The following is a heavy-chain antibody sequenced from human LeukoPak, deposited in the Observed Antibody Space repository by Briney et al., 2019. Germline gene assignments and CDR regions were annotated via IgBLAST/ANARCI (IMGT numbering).Heavy chain of an antibody. V-gene: IGHV3-21*01. CDR1: GFSFSTYN. CDR2: ISPGSNYI. CDR3: ARGSVGLQRNDWFDP. Sequence: GGSLRLSCAASGFSFSTYNMNWVPQAPGKGLEWVSSISPGSNYIYHADSVKGRFTISRDNAKNSLYLQMNSLRAEDTALYYCARGSVGLQRNDWFDPWGQGTLVTVSP. D-gene: IGHD4-11*01. J-gene: IGHJ5*02.